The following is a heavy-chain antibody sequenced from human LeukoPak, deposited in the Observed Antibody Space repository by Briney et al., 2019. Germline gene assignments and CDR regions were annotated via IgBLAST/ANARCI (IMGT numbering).Heavy chain of an antibody. D-gene: IGHD6-19*01. Sequence: KPSETLSLTCTVSGGSISSSTYYWGWIRQPPGKGLEWIGSIYHSGSTSYNPSLKTRVTLSVDTSKNQFSLKLSSVTAADTAVYYCARLGFGSGWFNPFSSDYWGQGTLVTVSS. J-gene: IGHJ4*02. CDR2: IYHSGST. CDR3: ARLGFGSGWFNPFSSDY. V-gene: IGHV4-39*01. CDR1: GGSISSSTYY.